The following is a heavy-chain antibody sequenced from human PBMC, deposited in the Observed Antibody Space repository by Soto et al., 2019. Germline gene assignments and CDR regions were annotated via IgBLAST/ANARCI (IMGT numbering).Heavy chain of an antibody. Sequence: EVQLLESGGGLVQPGGSLRLSCAASGFTFSSYAMSWVRQAPGKGLEWVSAISGSGGSTYYADSVKGRFTICRDNSKNPLYLQMNSRRAEDTAVYYCAKDHYYDSSSAINWFDPWGQGTLVTVSS. CDR1: GFTFSSYA. CDR3: AKDHYYDSSSAINWFDP. V-gene: IGHV3-23*01. D-gene: IGHD3-22*01. J-gene: IGHJ5*02. CDR2: ISGSGGST.